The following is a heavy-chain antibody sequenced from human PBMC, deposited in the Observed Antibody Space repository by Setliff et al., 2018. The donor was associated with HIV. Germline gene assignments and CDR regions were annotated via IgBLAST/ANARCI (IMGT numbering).Heavy chain of an antibody. Sequence: PGGSLRLSCAASGFTFSSYWMTWVRQAPGKGLEWVANIKQDGSEKYYVDSVRGRFTISRDNAKNSLYLQMISLRAENTAVYYCARDLFRMGEMATYYFDYWGQGTLVTVSS. V-gene: IGHV3-7*01. CDR2: IKQDGSEK. CDR3: ARDLFRMGEMATYYFDY. D-gene: IGHD5-12*01. J-gene: IGHJ4*02. CDR1: GFTFSSYW.